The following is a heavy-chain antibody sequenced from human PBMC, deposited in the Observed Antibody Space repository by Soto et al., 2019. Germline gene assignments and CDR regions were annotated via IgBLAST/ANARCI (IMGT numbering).Heavy chain of an antibody. J-gene: IGHJ4*02. D-gene: IGHD2-2*01. CDR1: GFTFSTYA. Sequence: LRLSCAASGFTFSTYAMQWVRQAPGKGLEWVAVISYDGSNKYYADSVKGRFTISRDNSKNTLYLQMNSLRAEDTAVYYCARDRPSPYCSSTSCSSYFDYWGQGTLVTVSS. CDR2: ISYDGSNK. CDR3: ARDRPSPYCSSTSCSSYFDY. V-gene: IGHV3-30-3*01.